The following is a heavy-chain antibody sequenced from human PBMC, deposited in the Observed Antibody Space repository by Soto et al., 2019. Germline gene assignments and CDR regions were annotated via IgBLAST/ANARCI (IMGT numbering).Heavy chain of an antibody. D-gene: IGHD6-25*01. CDR1: GFTFSSYG. CDR3: AKDARRAHFDY. CDR2: ISYDGSNK. Sequence: QVQLVESGGGVVQPGRSLRLSCAASGFTFSSYGMHWVRQAPGKGLEWVAVISYDGSNKYYADSVKGRFTISRDNSKNTLYLQMNSLRAEDTAVYYCAKDARRAHFDYWGQGTLVTVSS. J-gene: IGHJ4*02. V-gene: IGHV3-30*18.